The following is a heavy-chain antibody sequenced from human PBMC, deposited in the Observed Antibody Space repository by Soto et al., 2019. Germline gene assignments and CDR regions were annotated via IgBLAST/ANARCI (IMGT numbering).Heavy chain of an antibody. V-gene: IGHV4-59*01. CDR1: GGSISSYY. J-gene: IGHJ4*02. Sequence: PSETLSLTCTVSGGSISSYYLSWIRQPPGKGLEWIGYIYYSGSTNYNPSLKSRVTISVDTSKNQFSLKLSSVTAADTAVYYCARAIAAAGAFDYWGQGTLVTVSS. CDR3: ARAIAAAGAFDY. D-gene: IGHD6-13*01. CDR2: IYYSGST.